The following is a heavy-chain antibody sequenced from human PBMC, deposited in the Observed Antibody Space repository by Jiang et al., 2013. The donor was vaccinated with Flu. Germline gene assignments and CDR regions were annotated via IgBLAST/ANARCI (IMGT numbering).Heavy chain of an antibody. CDR1: GYTFTSYA. Sequence: KVSCKASGYTFTSYAMHWVRQAPGQRLEWMGWINAGNGNTKYSQKFQGRVTITRDKSTSTAYMELSSLRSEDTAVYYCARAAWVVGYYYYMDVWGKGTTVTVSS. V-gene: IGHV1-3*01. CDR3: ARAAWVVGYYYYMDV. D-gene: IGHD1-26*01. CDR2: INAGNGNT. J-gene: IGHJ6*03.